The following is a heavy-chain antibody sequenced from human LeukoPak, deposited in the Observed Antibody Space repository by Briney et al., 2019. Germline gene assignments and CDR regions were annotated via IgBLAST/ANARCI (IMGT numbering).Heavy chain of an antibody. J-gene: IGHJ4*02. CDR2: ISGSGGRT. D-gene: IGHD3-16*01. Sequence: LPGGSLRLSCAASGFTFSSYGMSWVRQAPGKGLEWVSAISGSGGRTSYADSVKGRFTISRDNSKNTLYLQMNSLRAEDTAVYYGAEDLGYDYVLGEGNLYDYWGQGTLVTVSS. V-gene: IGHV3-23*01. CDR1: GFTFSSYG. CDR3: AEDLGYDYVLGEGNLYDY.